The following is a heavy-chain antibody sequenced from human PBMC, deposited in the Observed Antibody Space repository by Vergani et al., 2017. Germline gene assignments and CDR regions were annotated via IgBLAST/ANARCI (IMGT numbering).Heavy chain of an antibody. CDR1: GYTFTNYD. CDR3: ARSIAVAGGSRYAFDI. Sequence: QVQLVQSGAEVKKPGASVKVSCKASGYTFTNYDIYWVRQATGQGLEWMGWMNPNSGNTGYAQKFQGRVTMTRNTSISTAYMELSRLRSDDTAVYYCARSIAVAGGSRYAFDIWGQGTMVTVSS. D-gene: IGHD6-19*01. J-gene: IGHJ3*02. CDR2: MNPNSGNT. V-gene: IGHV1-8*01.